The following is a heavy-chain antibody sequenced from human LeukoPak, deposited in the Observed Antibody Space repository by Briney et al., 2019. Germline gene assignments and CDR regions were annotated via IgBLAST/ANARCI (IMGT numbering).Heavy chain of an antibody. Sequence: SETLSLTCTVSGGSISSYYWSWVRQPPGKGLEWVGHIYYSGSTNYNPSLKRRVPISVDTSKNQFSLRLSSVLAADTAAHSCAKFHCSSTSCYGDYYYYGMDVWGKGTTVTVSS. J-gene: IGHJ6*04. CDR3: AKFHCSSTSCYGDYYYYGMDV. D-gene: IGHD2-2*01. V-gene: IGHV4-59*01. CDR2: IYYSGST. CDR1: GGSISSYY.